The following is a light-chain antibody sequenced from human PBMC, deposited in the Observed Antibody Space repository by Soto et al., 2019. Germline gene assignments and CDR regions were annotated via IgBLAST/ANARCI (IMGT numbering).Light chain of an antibody. CDR3: ATWDDRLNGHV. V-gene: IGLV1-36*01. J-gene: IGLJ1*01. Sequence: QSVLTQPPSVSEAPRQRVTISCSGSSSNIGNNAVNWYQQLPGKAPKLLIYYDDLLPSGVSDRFSGSKSGTSASLAISGLQSEDEADYHCATWDDRLNGHVFGTGTKVTVL. CDR1: SSNIGNNA. CDR2: YDD.